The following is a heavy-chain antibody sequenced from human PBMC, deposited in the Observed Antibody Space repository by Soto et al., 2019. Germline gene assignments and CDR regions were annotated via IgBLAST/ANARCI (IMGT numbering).Heavy chain of an antibody. CDR1: GFTFSSYA. D-gene: IGHD6-13*01. V-gene: IGHV3-30-3*01. CDR2: ISYDGSNK. CDR3: AREGFLYSGSGYTWFGP. J-gene: IGHJ5*02. Sequence: PGGSLRLSCAASGFTFSSYAMHWVRQAPGKGLEWVAVISYDGSNKYYADSVKGRFTTSRDNSKNTLYLQMNSLRAEDTAVYYCAREGFLYSGSGYTWFGPWGHGTLVSVS.